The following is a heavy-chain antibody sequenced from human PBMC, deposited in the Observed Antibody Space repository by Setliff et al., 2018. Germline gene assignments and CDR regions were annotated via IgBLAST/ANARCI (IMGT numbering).Heavy chain of an antibody. CDR2: LSYNGNA. V-gene: IGHV4-39*01. Sequence: SETLSLTCTVSSGSISSDNYYWGWIRQPPGKGLEWIGTLSYNGNAYYTPSLKSRVTISIDTSKNQFSLKLNSLTAADTAVYYCARIKWFGETDCFDSWGQGTLVTVSS. CDR3: ARIKWFGETDCFDS. CDR1: SGSISSDNYY. D-gene: IGHD3-10*01. J-gene: IGHJ5*01.